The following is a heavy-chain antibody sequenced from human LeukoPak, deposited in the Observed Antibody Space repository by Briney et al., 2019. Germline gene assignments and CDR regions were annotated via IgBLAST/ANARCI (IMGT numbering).Heavy chain of an antibody. Sequence: PSETLSLTCTVSGGSISSYYWSWIRQPPGKGLEWIGYIYYSGSTNYNPSLKSRVTISVDTSKNQFSLKLSSVTAADTAVYYCARAPPPSSWPAVWDAFDIWGQGTLVTVSS. V-gene: IGHV4-59*01. CDR2: IYYSGST. D-gene: IGHD6-13*01. CDR1: GGSISSYY. CDR3: ARAPPPSSWPAVWDAFDI. J-gene: IGHJ3*02.